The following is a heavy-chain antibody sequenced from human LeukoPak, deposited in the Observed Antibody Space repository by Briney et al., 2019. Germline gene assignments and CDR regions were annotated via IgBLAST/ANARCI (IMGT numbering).Heavy chain of an antibody. CDR3: ARDLSLPAAMFWFDP. Sequence: GASVKVSCKASGYTFTSYGISWVRQPPGQGLEWMGWISAYNGNTNYAQKLQGRATMTTDTSTSTAYMELRSLRSDDTAVYYCARDLSLPAAMFWFDPWGQGTLVTVSS. CDR2: ISAYNGNT. J-gene: IGHJ5*02. CDR1: GYTFTSYG. V-gene: IGHV1-18*01. D-gene: IGHD2-2*01.